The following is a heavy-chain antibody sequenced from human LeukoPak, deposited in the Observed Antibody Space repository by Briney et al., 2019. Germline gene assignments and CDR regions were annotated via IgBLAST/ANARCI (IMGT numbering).Heavy chain of an antibody. Sequence: GGSLRLSCAASGFTFGDYAMHWVRQAPGKGLEWVSLIRGDGRTTSYAGSVKGRFTISRDNRKNSLYLQMSRLRPEDTAMYYCAKDAVAGTWLHYWGQGTLVTVSS. CDR3: AKDAVAGTWLHY. J-gene: IGHJ4*02. V-gene: IGHV3-43*02. CDR2: IRGDGRTT. D-gene: IGHD6-19*01. CDR1: GFTFGDYA.